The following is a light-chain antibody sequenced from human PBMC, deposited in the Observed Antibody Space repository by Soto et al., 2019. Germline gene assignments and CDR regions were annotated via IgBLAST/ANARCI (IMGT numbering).Light chain of an antibody. V-gene: IGLV2-14*03. CDR2: DVG. J-gene: IGLJ1*01. CDR1: SSYVGGYNS. CDR3: SSCTSSMTNV. Sequence: QSALKKPASGQSADRGAIPIPNTETSSYVGGYNSVSWYQVHPGKAPKLILYDVGDRPSGVSYRFSGSKSGNTASLTISGLQAADEADYFCSSCTSSMTNVFGSGTKVPVL.